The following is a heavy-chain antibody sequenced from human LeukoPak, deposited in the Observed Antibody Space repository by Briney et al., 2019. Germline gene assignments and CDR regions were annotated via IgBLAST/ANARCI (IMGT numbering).Heavy chain of an antibody. CDR2: FSGSGGST. V-gene: IGHV3-23*01. D-gene: IGHD2-15*01. CDR1: GFTFSSYA. CDR3: AKSTNSCSGGSRYSGFDY. Sequence: GGSLRLSCAASGFTFSSYAMSWVRQAPGKGLEWVSTFSGSGGSTYYADSVKGRFTISRDNSRNTLYLQMNSLRAEDTAIYYCAKSTNSCSGGSRYSGFDYWGQGTLVTASS. J-gene: IGHJ4*02.